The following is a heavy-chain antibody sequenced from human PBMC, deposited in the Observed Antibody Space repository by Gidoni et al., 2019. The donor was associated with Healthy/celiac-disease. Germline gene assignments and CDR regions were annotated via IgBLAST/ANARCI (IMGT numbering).Heavy chain of an antibody. J-gene: IGHJ4*02. CDR3: ARDSDYGDGSLDY. V-gene: IGHV3-33*01. D-gene: IGHD4-17*01. CDR2: IWYDGSNK. Sequence: PGKGLEWVAVIWYDGSNKYYADSVKGRFTISRDNSKNTLYLQMNSLRAEDTAVYYCARDSDYGDGSLDYWGQGTLVTVSS.